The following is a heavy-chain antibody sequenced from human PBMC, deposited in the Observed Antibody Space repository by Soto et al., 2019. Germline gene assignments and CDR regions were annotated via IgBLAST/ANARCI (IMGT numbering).Heavy chain of an antibody. V-gene: IGHV4-39*01. Sequence: PSETLSLTCTFSGGSISSGPYSWGWIRQPPGEGLEWIGTFHYSENTYYNPSLESRVTISVDTSKNQFSLKVTSVTVADTAVYYCARLGGYCSSTSTNRYGYYGMDVWGQGTTVT. CDR1: GGSISSGPYS. CDR2: FHYSENT. CDR3: ARLGGYCSSTSTNRYGYYGMDV. J-gene: IGHJ6*02. D-gene: IGHD2-2*01.